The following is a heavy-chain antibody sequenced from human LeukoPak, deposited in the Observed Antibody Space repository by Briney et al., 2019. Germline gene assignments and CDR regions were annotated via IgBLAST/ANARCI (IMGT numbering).Heavy chain of an antibody. CDR2: ISSSGSTI. Sequence: GGSLRLSCAASGFTFSDYYMSWIRQAPGKGLEWVSYISSSGSTIYYADSVKGRFTISRDNAKNSLYLQMNSLRAEDTAVYYCAREDYYDSSGRRRPLDYWGQGTLVTVSS. V-gene: IGHV3-11*01. J-gene: IGHJ4*02. CDR3: AREDYYDSSGRRRPLDY. D-gene: IGHD3-22*01. CDR1: GFTFSDYY.